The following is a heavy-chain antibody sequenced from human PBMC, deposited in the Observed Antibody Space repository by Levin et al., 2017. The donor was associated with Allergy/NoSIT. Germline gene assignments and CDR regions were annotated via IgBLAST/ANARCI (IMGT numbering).Heavy chain of an antibody. D-gene: IGHD6-19*01. CDR3: ARESPLGFSSGWDPTFDY. CDR1: GGSISSTSYY. V-gene: IGHV4-39*07. J-gene: IGHJ4*02. CDR2: IYYSGST. Sequence: PGGSLRLSCTVSGGSISSTSYYWGWIRPPPGKGLEWIGSIYYSGSTYYNPSLKSRGTISVDTSKNQFSLKLSSVSAADTAVYYCARESPLGFSSGWDPTFDYWGQGTLVTVSS.